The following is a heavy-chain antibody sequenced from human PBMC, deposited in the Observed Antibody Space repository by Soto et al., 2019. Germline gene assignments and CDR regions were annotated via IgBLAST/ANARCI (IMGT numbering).Heavy chain of an antibody. Sequence: SETLSLTCAVYGGSFSDYYWSWIRQSPGKGLEGMGEISHTGSTNYNPSLKSRVTISVDTSKNQFSLKLNSVTAADTGVYYCASQALDTAIFDYWGQGTLVTVSS. CDR1: GGSFSDYY. CDR2: ISHTGST. J-gene: IGHJ4*02. D-gene: IGHD5-18*01. CDR3: ASQALDTAIFDY. V-gene: IGHV4-34*01.